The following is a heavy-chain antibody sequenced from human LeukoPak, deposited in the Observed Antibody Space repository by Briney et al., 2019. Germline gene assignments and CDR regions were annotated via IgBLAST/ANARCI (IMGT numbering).Heavy chain of an antibody. Sequence: GGSLRLSCAASGFTFRSYWMHWVRQAPGKGLVWVSRINSDGSSTTYADSVKGRFTISRDNAKNTLYLQMNRQRAEDTAVYYCARDPDRSGWSTFEYWGQGTLVTVSS. CDR2: INSDGSST. CDR1: GFTFRSYW. J-gene: IGHJ4*02. V-gene: IGHV3-74*01. CDR3: ARDPDRSGWSTFEY. D-gene: IGHD6-19*01.